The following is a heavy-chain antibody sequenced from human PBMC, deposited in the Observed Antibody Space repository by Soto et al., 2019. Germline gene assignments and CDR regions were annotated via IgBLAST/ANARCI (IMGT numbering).Heavy chain of an antibody. D-gene: IGHD3-10*01. CDR3: SRDGGFGELKY. CDR2: IIPVFGTT. Sequence: QVQLVQSGAELKKPGSSVKVSCKASGDTFSGYPINWVRQAPGEGLEWMGRIIPVFGTTNDAQRFEGRVTFTAGETNNPAYLELRGLLSGVKAVYYCSRDGGFGELKYWGPGTLVTVSS. CDR1: GDTFSGYP. J-gene: IGHJ4*02. V-gene: IGHV1-69*18.